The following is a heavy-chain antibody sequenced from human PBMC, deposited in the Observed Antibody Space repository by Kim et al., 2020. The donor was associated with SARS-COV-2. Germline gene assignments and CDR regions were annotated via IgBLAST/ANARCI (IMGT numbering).Heavy chain of an antibody. Sequence: ASVKVSCKASGYSFDTFSLYWLRQAPGQRFEWMGWINGGNGNTRYSQNFQGRVIFTKDTSATTAYMELTSLTCKDTAVYYCAREGSGSYNWRDTWGQVTLVTVSS. V-gene: IGHV1-3*01. D-gene: IGHD3-10*01. J-gene: IGHJ5*02. CDR1: GYSFDTFS. CDR2: INGGNGNT. CDR3: AREGSGSYNWRDT.